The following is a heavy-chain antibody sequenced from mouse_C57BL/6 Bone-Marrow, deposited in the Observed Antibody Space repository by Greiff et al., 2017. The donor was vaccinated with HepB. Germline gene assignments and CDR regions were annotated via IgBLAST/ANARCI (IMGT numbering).Heavy chain of an antibody. CDR1: GYTFTSYW. D-gene: IGHD1-1*01. J-gene: IGHJ1*03. Sequence: VQLQQPGAELVKPGASVKLSCKASGYTFTSYWMHWVKQRPGQGLEWIGMIHPNSGSTNYNEKFKSKATLTVDKSSSTAYMQLSSLTSEDSAVYYCAREWAASGYYYGSSYWYFDVWGTGTTVTVSS. V-gene: IGHV1-64*01. CDR2: IHPNSGST. CDR3: AREWAASGYYYGSSYWYFDV.